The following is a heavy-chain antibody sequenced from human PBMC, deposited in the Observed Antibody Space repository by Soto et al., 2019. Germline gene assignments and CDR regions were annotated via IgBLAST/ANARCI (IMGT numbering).Heavy chain of an antibody. CDR3: ARLEGLATISYYFDF. Sequence: HLQLQESGPGLVKPSETLSLMCSVSDDSINSDKFYWGWIRQPPGKGLEWIGSIYYRGNAYYNPSLLPRVTISLDKSKSQSSLKLNSVTAADSAVYFCARLEGLATISYYFDFWGPGALVTVSS. J-gene: IGHJ4*02. CDR1: DDSINSDKFY. CDR2: IYYRGNA. V-gene: IGHV4-39*01. D-gene: IGHD3-9*01.